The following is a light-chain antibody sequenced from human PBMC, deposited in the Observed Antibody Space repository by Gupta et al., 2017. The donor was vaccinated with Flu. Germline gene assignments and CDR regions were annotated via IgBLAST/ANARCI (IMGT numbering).Light chain of an antibody. CDR1: QYMRDNN. CDR3: QQYNNWPPLVT. V-gene: IGKV3-15*01. J-gene: IGKJ3*01. Sequence: ATLSCRASQYMRDNNLAWYQQKPGQAPRLLLSGTSTRATGIPVRFSGSGSGTEFTLTISSLQSEDFAVYYCQQYNNWPPLVTFGPGTRVDIK. CDR2: GTS.